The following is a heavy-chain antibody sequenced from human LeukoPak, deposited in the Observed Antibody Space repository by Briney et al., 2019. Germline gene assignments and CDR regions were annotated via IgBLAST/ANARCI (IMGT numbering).Heavy chain of an antibody. CDR2: LHPGDSNA. V-gene: IGHV5-51*01. CDR1: GHSFTSHW. CDR3: ARLGDYYDSSGYYPYYFDY. J-gene: IGHJ4*02. Sequence: GESLKISCKGSGHSFTSHWIAWVRQMPGNGLEWVGILHPGDSNARYSPTFQGQVTISVDKSFSTAYLQWSSLKASDTAMYFCARLGDYYDSSGYYPYYFDYWGQGTLVTVSS. D-gene: IGHD3-22*01.